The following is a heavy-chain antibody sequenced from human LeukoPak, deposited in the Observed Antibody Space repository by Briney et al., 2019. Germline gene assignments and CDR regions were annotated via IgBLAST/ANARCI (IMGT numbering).Heavy chain of an antibody. D-gene: IGHD1-26*01. J-gene: IGHJ4*02. CDR2: FYHSGST. V-gene: IGHV4-34*01. CDR1: GGSFSGYY. Sequence: KASETLSLTCAVYGGSFSGYYWGWIRQPPGKGLEWIGNFYHSGSTYYNPSLKSRVTMSVDTSKNQFSLKLSSVTAADTAVYYCARSSGSLFDYWGQGTLVTVSS. CDR3: ARSSGSLFDY.